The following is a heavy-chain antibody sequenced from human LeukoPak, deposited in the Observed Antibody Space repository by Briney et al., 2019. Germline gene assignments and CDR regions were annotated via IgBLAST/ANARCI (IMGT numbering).Heavy chain of an antibody. CDR3: ARVSCSSTSCPRRDALDV. Sequence: PSETLSLTCAVYGGSFSGYYWSWIRQPPGKGLEWIGEINHSGSTNYNPSLKSRVTISVDTSKNQFSLNLTSVTTADTAVYYCARVSCSSTSCPRRDALDVWGQGTMVTVSS. CDR2: INHSGST. V-gene: IGHV4-34*01. J-gene: IGHJ3*01. CDR1: GGSFSGYY. D-gene: IGHD2-2*01.